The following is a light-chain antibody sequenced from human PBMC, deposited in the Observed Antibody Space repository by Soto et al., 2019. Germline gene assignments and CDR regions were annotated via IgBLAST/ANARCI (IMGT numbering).Light chain of an antibody. V-gene: IGKV3-15*01. CDR3: QQCSNWPKT. CDR1: QSVSSN. Sequence: EIVMTQSPATLSVSPGERATLSCRARQSVSSNLAWYQQKPGQAPRLLIHGASTRATGIPARFSGSGSGTECTLSIRSLQSEDFAGYYCQQCSNWPKTVGQGTKVELK. CDR2: GAS. J-gene: IGKJ1*01.